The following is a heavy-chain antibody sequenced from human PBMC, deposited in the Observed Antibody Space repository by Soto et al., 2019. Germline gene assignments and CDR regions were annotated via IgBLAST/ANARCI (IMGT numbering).Heavy chain of an antibody. J-gene: IGHJ4*02. CDR1: GFTFSSYW. D-gene: IGHD2-2*03. CDR3: AKEGGYCSSTSCYGRVYY. CDR2: INTDGSST. Sequence: QPGGSLRLSCAASGFTFSSYWMHWVRQAPGKGLEWVSRINTDGSSTVYADSVKGRFTISRDNAKNTLYVQMNSLRAEDTAVYYCAKEGGYCSSTSCYGRVYYWGQGTLVTVSS. V-gene: IGHV3-74*01.